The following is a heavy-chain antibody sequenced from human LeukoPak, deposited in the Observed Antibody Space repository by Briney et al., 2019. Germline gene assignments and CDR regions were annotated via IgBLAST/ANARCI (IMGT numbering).Heavy chain of an antibody. CDR2: IYYSGST. Sequence: SETLSLTCTVSGGSISSSSYYWGWIRQPPGKGLEWIGSIYYSGSTYYNPSLKSRVTISVDTSKNQFSLKLSSVTAADTAVYYCARAMFPADDAFDIWGQGTMVTVSS. J-gene: IGHJ3*02. CDR1: GGSISSSSYY. V-gene: IGHV4-39*01. CDR3: ARAMFPADDAFDI. D-gene: IGHD3-10*02.